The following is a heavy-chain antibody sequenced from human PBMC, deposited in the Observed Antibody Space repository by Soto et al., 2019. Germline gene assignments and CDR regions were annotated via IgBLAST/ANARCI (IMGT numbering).Heavy chain of an antibody. D-gene: IGHD3-3*01. J-gene: IGHJ4*02. Sequence: QVTLKESGPVLVKPTETLTLTCTVSGFSLSNSGMGVSWIRQPPGKALELLAHVFPNDEKSYNTSLASRLTISKDNTKSQVVLTMTNVDPVDTATYFFARMTYYDFWSAYRPLFDYWGKGTLVTVSS. CDR2: VFPNDEK. CDR1: GFSLSNSGMG. CDR3: ARMTYYDFWSAYRPLFDY. V-gene: IGHV2-26*01.